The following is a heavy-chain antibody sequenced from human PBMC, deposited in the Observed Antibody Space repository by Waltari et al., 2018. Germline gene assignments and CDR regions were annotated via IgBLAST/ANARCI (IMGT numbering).Heavy chain of an antibody. CDR3: ARDYCDRTNCHGMDV. J-gene: IGHJ6*02. CDR2: ISYNERNI. V-gene: IGHV3-30*09. D-gene: IGHD3-22*01. CDR1: EFTFSSYA. Sequence: QVQLVESGGGVVQPGRSLRLSCAASEFTFSSYAMHWVRQAPGKGLEGVTVISYNERNIYYVDSVKGRIAISRANSKKLLDLQMNSLRAEDTAVYYCARDYCDRTNCHGMDVWGQGTTVTVSS.